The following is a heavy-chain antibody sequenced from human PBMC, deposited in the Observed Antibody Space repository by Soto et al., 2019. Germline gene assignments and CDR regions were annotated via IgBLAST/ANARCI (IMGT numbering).Heavy chain of an antibody. CDR3: ARENYGVLYYVMDV. CDR1: AGTFSSYA. D-gene: IGHD3-10*01. Sequence: QVQLVQSGAEVKKPGSSVKISCTASAGTFSSYAISWVRQAPGQRLEWMGGISRISGTANYAQKFQGRVTITADDATSTAYMERSSLRSEDTAVYYCARENYGVLYYVMDVWGQGTTVTVSS. CDR2: ISRISGTA. J-gene: IGHJ6*02. V-gene: IGHV1-69*01.